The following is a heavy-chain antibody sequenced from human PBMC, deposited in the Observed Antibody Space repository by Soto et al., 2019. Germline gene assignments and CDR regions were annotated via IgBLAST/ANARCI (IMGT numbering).Heavy chain of an antibody. CDR2: ISGSGGST. J-gene: IGHJ6*02. CDR3: ASREVITIFGVVTYGMDV. Sequence: GGSLRLSCAASGFTFSSYAMSWVRQAPGKGLEWVSAISGSGGSTYYADSVKGRFTISRDNSKNTLYLQMNSLRAEDTAVYYCASREVITIFGVVTYGMDVWGQGTTVTVSS. D-gene: IGHD3-3*01. V-gene: IGHV3-23*01. CDR1: GFTFSSYA.